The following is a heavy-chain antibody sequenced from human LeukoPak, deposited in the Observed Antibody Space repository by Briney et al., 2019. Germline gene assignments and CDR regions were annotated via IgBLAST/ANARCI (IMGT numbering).Heavy chain of an antibody. CDR3: ASLNGATVTPNFDY. CDR1: GGSFSGYY. J-gene: IGHJ4*02. CDR2: INHSGST. Sequence: SETPSLTCAVYGGSFSGYYWSWIRQPPGKGLEWIGEINHSGSTNYNPSLKSRVTISVDTSKNQFSLKLSSVTAADTAVYYCASLNGATVTPNFDYWGQGTLVTVSS. D-gene: IGHD4-11*01. V-gene: IGHV4-34*01.